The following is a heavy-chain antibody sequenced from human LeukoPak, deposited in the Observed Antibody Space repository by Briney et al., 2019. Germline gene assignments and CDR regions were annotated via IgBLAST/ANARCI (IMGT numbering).Heavy chain of an antibody. Sequence: SETLSLTCTVSGGSISSYYWSWIRQPPGKGLEWIGYIYYSGSTNYNPSLKSRVTISVDTSKNQFSLKLSSVTAADTAVYYCARASGHSSGWYNYYYYGMDVWGQGTTVTVSS. CDR2: IYYSGST. J-gene: IGHJ6*02. V-gene: IGHV4-59*12. CDR3: ARASGHSSGWYNYYYYGMDV. CDR1: GGSISSYY. D-gene: IGHD6-19*01.